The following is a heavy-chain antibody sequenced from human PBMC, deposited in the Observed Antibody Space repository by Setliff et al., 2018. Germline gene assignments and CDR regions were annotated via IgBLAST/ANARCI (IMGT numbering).Heavy chain of an antibody. CDR3: ARRPTGPGAPFDI. Sequence: PSETLSLTCAVSGYSISSGYYWGWIRQPPGKGLEWIANIHYNGNLYYNPSLKNRATISMDTSKIQFSLKLISVTAADTALYFCARRPTGPGAPFDIWGHGTMVTVSS. D-gene: IGHD3-10*01. V-gene: IGHV4-38-2*01. CDR2: IHYNGNL. CDR1: GYSISSGYY. J-gene: IGHJ3*02.